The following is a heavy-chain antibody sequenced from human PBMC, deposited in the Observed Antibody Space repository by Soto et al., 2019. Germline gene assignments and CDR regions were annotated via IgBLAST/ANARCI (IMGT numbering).Heavy chain of an antibody. CDR3: AKDVFGVWLGELLSFDY. J-gene: IGHJ4*02. Sequence: PGGSLRLSCAVSGFTFSSYSMSWVRQAPGKGLEWVAVISASGDSTNYADSVNGRFIISRDNSKNTLYLQMNSLRVEDAAVYFCAKDVFGVWLGELLSFDYWGQGTQVTVSS. D-gene: IGHD3-10*01. CDR1: GFTFSSYS. CDR2: ISASGDST. V-gene: IGHV3-23*01.